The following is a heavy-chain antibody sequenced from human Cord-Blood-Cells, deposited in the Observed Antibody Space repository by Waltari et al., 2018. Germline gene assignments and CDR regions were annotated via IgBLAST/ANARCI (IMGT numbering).Heavy chain of an antibody. CDR2: INHRGST. CDR1: GGSFSGYY. D-gene: IGHD1-26*01. Sequence: QVQLQQWGAGLLKPSETLSLTCAVDGGSFSGYYWSWIRQPPGKGLEWIREINHRGSTNYNPSLKSRVTISVDTSKNQFSLKLSSVTAADTAVYYCARLSGSYYFDYWGQGTLVTVSS. V-gene: IGHV4-34*01. J-gene: IGHJ4*02. CDR3: ARLSGSYYFDY.